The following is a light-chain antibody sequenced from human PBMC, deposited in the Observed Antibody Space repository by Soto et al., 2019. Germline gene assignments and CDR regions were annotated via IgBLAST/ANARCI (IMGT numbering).Light chain of an antibody. CDR3: SSYTSSTTDV. V-gene: IGLV2-14*01. CDR2: EVS. J-gene: IGLJ1*01. Sequence: QAASVSGSPGQSITISCTGTSSDVGGYNYVSWYQQHPGKAPKLMISEVSNRPSGVSNRFSGSKSGNTASLTISGLQAEDEADYYCSSYTSSTTDVFGTGTKVTVL. CDR1: SSDVGGYNY.